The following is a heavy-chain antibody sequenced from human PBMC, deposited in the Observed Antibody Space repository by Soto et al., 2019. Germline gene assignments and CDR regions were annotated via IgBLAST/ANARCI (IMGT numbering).Heavy chain of an antibody. CDR2: IIPIFGTA. CDR3: ARDPGIGYCSSTRCYAA. CDR1: GGTFSSYA. D-gene: IGHD2-2*01. J-gene: IGHJ5*02. V-gene: IGHV1-69*13. Sequence: SVKVSCKASGGTFSSYAISWVRQAPGQGLEWMGGIIPIFGTANYAQKFQGRVTITADESTSTAYMELSSLRSEDTAVYYCARDPGIGYCSSTRCYAAWGQGTLVTVSS.